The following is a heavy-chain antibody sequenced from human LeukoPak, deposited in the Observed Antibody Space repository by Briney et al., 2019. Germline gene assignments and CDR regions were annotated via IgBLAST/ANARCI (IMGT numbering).Heavy chain of an antibody. Sequence: GGSLRLSCAASGFTFSSYNMNWVRQAPGKGLEWVSSITSSSTYIYYADSVRGRFTISRDNAKNSLYLQMNSLRAEDTAVYFCAREGIFVRVYDSSGYYYYFDYWGQGTLVTVSS. CDR3: AREGIFVRVYDSSGYYYYFDY. V-gene: IGHV3-21*01. J-gene: IGHJ4*02. D-gene: IGHD3-22*01. CDR2: ITSSSTYI. CDR1: GFTFSSYN.